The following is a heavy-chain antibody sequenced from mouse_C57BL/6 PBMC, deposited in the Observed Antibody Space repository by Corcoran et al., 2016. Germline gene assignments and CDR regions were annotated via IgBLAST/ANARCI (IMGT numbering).Heavy chain of an antibody. J-gene: IGHJ3*01. CDR3: ARSLITTVPRLFAY. CDR2: INPNNGGT. V-gene: IGHV1-26*01. CDR1: GYSCTDYY. Sequence: EVQLQQSGPELVKPGASVKISCKASGYSCTDYYMNWVTQSHGNSLEWIGDINPNNGGTSYNQKFKGKATLTVVKSSSTAYMELRSLTSEDSAVYDCARSLITTVPRLFAYWGQGTLVTVSA. D-gene: IGHD1-1*01.